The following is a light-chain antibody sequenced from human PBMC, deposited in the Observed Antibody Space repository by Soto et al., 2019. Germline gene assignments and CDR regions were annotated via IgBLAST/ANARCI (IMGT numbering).Light chain of an antibody. CDR2: GAS. J-gene: IGKJ1*01. CDR3: QKYDSAPQT. V-gene: IGKV1-27*01. Sequence: DIQMTQSPSSLSASVGDRVTITCRASQGIIAYLAWYQQKPGKPPKLLIYGASTLQSGVPSRFSGSGAGTDFSLTISSLQPEDVATYYCQKYDSAPQTFGPGTKVEIK. CDR1: QGIIAY.